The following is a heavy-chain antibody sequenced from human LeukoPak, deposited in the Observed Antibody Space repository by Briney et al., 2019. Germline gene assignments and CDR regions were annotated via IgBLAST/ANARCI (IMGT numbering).Heavy chain of an antibody. CDR1: GFTFSSYS. V-gene: IGHV3-21*01. Sequence: GGSLRLSCAASGFTFSSYSMNWVRQAPGKGLEWVSSISSSSSYIYYADSVKGRFTISRDNAKNSLYLQMNSLRAEDTAVYYCARDGYDSSGYDTLLYGMDVWGQGTTVTVSS. CDR3: ARDGYDSSGYDTLLYGMDV. J-gene: IGHJ6*02. D-gene: IGHD3-22*01. CDR2: ISSSSSYI.